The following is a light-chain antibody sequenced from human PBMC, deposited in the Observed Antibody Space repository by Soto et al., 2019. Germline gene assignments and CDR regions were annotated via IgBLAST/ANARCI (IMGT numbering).Light chain of an antibody. CDR1: SSDIGDYNY. J-gene: IGLJ1*01. CDR3: SSYTITSSPV. Sequence: QSVLTQPASVSGSPGQSITISCTGTSSDIGDYNYVSWYQVYPGKAPKLMIYEVSNRPSGVSNRFSGSKSGNTASLTISGLQAEDEADYYCSSYTITSSPVFGPGTKVTLL. CDR2: EVS. V-gene: IGLV2-14*01.